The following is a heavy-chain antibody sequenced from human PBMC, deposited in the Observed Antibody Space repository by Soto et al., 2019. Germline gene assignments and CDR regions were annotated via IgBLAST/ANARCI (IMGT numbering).Heavy chain of an antibody. J-gene: IGHJ5*02. Sequence: PSETLSLTCAVSGGSISSGGYSWSWIRQPPGKGLEWIGYIYHSGSIYYNPSLKSRVAISEDRSKNQFSLKLSSVTAADTAVYYCARGRKAAAGIGLWFDPWGQGTLVTAPQ. CDR3: ARGRKAAAGIGLWFDP. D-gene: IGHD6-13*01. CDR1: GGSISSGGYS. CDR2: IYHSGSI. V-gene: IGHV4-30-2*01.